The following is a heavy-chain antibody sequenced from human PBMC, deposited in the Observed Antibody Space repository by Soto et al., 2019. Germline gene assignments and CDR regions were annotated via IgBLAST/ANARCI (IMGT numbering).Heavy chain of an antibody. V-gene: IGHV4-39*02. Sequence: QLQLQESGPGLVKPSETLSLTCTVSGGSISSSSYYWGWIRQPPGKGLEWIGSIYYRGNTYYNPSLKGRVTIPVDASKNQFSLKLSCGTAADSAVYYCAREGGGYCSGGSCQVDYWGQGTLVTVSS. CDR2: IYYRGNT. CDR1: GGSISSSSYY. D-gene: IGHD2-15*01. CDR3: AREGGGYCSGGSCQVDY. J-gene: IGHJ4*02.